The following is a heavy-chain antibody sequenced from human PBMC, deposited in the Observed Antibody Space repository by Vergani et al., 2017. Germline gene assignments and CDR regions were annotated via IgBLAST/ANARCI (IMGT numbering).Heavy chain of an antibody. D-gene: IGHD5-12*01. V-gene: IGHV4-31*03. Sequence: QVQLQESGPGLVKPSQTLSLTCTVSGGSISSGGYYWSWIRQHPGKGLEWIGYLYYSGSTYYNPSRKSRVTIAGDTSKNQFSLKLSSVTAADTAVYYCAREGGYTRNGYWFDPWGQGTLVTVSS. J-gene: IGHJ5*02. CDR3: AREGGYTRNGYWFDP. CDR1: GGSISSGGYY. CDR2: LYYSGST.